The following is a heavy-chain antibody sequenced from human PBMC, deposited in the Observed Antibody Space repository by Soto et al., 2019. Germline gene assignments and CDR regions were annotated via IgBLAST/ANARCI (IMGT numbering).Heavy chain of an antibody. Sequence: VGSLRLSCAASGFTFSSYWMSWVRQAPGKGLEWVANIKQDGSEKYYVDSVKGRFTISRDNSKNTLYLQMNSLRAGDTAVYYCARRGAGYLWNFDYWGQGTLVTVSS. V-gene: IGHV3-7*01. CDR2: IKQDGSEK. J-gene: IGHJ4*02. CDR3: ARRGAGYLWNFDY. CDR1: GFTFSSYW. D-gene: IGHD1-26*01.